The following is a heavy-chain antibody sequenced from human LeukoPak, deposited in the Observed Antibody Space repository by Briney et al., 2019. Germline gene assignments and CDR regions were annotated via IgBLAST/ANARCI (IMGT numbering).Heavy chain of an antibody. CDR1: GGSISSGGSY. V-gene: IGHV4-30-4*01. CDR3: ARGIRGWPNWFDP. D-gene: IGHD6-19*01. J-gene: IGHJ5*02. Sequence: NTSETLSLTCTVSGGSISSGGSYWSWIRQPPGKGLEWIGYIYYSGSTYYNPSLKSRVTISLDTSKNQFSLKLSSVTAADTAVYYCARGIRGWPNWFDPWGQGTLVTVSS. CDR2: IYYSGST.